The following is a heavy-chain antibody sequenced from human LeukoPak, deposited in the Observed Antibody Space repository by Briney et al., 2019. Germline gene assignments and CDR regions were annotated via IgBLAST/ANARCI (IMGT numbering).Heavy chain of an antibody. CDR2: ISSKASGGTT. V-gene: IGHV3-49*03. D-gene: IGHD6-13*01. Sequence: GGSLPLSCTASGFTFRDYVFNWFRQAPAKGLAGVGFISSKASGGTTEYAASVKGTFTISRAESKSIAYLQMNSLKTEATAVYYCMRTTAGEGGYWFDPWGQGTLVTVSS. CDR3: MRTTAGEGGYWFDP. CDR1: GFTFRDYV. J-gene: IGHJ5*02.